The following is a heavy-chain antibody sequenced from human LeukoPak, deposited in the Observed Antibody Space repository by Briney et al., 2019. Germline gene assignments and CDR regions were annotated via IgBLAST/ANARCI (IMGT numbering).Heavy chain of an antibody. D-gene: IGHD6-6*01. CDR2: MNPNSGNT. J-gene: IGHJ5*02. CDR1: GYTFTSYD. V-gene: IGHV1-8*01. Sequence: RASVKVSCKASGYTFTSYDINWVRQATGQGLEWMGWMNPNSGNTGHAQKFQDRVTMTRNTSISTAYMELSSLRSEDTAVYYCARFYSSSPWGQGTLVTVSS. CDR3: ARFYSSSP.